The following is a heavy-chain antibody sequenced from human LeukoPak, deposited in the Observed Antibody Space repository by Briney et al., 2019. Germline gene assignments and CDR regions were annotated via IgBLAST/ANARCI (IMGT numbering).Heavy chain of an antibody. D-gene: IGHD3-10*01. CDR2: IYPGDSDT. CDR1: GYSFTSYW. J-gene: IGHJ3*02. CDR3: ARSRITMVRGVYDAFDI. Sequence: GESLKISCKGSGYSFTSYWIGWVRQMPGKDLEWMGIIYPGDSDTRYSPSFQGQVTISADKSISTAYLQWSSLKASDTAMYYCARSRITMVRGVYDAFDIWGQGTMVTVSS. V-gene: IGHV5-51*01.